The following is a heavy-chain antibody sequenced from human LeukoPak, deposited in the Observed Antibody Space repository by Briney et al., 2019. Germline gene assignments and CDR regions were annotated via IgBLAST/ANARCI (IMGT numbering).Heavy chain of an antibody. CDR1: GYTFTSYY. V-gene: IGHV1-46*01. CDR2: INPSGGST. D-gene: IGHD5-24*01. Sequence: ASVKVSCKASGYTFTSYYMHWVRQAPGQGLEWMGIINPSGGSTSYVQKFQGRVTMTRDMSTSTVYMELSSLRSEDTAVYYCARGDRRWLQNTAAPEKFAYWGQGTLVTVSS. CDR3: ARGDRRWLQNTAAPEKFAY. J-gene: IGHJ4*02.